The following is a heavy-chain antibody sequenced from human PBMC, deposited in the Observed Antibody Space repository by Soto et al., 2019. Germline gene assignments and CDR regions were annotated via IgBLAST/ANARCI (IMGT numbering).Heavy chain of an antibody. CDR1: GYTFTSYG. J-gene: IGHJ4*02. CDR3: AREGLLDGYDMVFDY. D-gene: IGHD5-12*01. CDR2: ISAYNGNT. Sequence: ASVKVSCKASGYTFTSYGISWVRQAPGQGLEWMGWISAYNGNTNYAQKLQGRVTMATDTSTSTAYMELRSLRSDDTAVYYCAREGLLDGYDMVFDYGGQETLVTVS. V-gene: IGHV1-18*01.